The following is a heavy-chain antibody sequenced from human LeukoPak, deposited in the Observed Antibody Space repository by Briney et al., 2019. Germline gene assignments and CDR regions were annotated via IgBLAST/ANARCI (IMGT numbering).Heavy chain of an antibody. CDR1: GYTFTSYY. J-gene: IGHJ3*02. V-gene: IGHV1-46*01. CDR2: INPSGGST. CDR3: ARIYGGATVNGAFDI. D-gene: IGHD1-26*01. Sequence: ASVKVSFKASGYTFTSYYMRWVRQAPGQGLEWMGIINPSGGSTSYAQKFQGRVTMTRDTSTSTVYMELSSLRSEDTAVYYCARIYGGATVNGAFDIWGQGTMVTVSS.